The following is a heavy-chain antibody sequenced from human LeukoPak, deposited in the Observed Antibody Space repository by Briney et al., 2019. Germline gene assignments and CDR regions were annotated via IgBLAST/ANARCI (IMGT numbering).Heavy chain of an antibody. CDR1: GNTFTNYG. V-gene: IGHV1-18*01. CDR3: ARGPLSDSSSWYAYYYYYYGMDV. D-gene: IGHD6-13*01. CDR2: ISANNDDT. J-gene: IGHJ6*02. Sequence: GASVKVSCKASGNTFTNYGISWVRQAPGRGLEWMGWISANNDDTYYSQKFQGRVTMTTDTATSTAYMELSSLRSEDTAVYYCARGPLSDSSSWYAYYYYYYGMDVWGQGTTVTVSS.